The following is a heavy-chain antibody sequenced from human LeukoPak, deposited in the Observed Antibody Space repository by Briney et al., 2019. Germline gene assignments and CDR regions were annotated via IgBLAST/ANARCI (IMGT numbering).Heavy chain of an antibody. V-gene: IGHV1-46*01. J-gene: IGHJ2*01. CDR1: GYTFTSYY. CDR3: ARDRGEYCGGDCYDWYFDL. Sequence: ASVKVSCKASGYTFTSYYMHWVRQAPGQGLEWMGIINPSGGSTSYAQKFQGRVTMTRDTSTSTVYMELSSLRSEDTAVYYCARDRGEYCGGDCYDWYFDLWGRGTLVTVSS. D-gene: IGHD2-21*02. CDR2: INPSGGST.